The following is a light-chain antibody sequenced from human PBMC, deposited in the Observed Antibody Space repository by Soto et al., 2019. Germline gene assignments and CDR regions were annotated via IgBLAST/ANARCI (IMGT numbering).Light chain of an antibody. CDR2: DIS. J-gene: IGLJ2*01. Sequence: QSALTQPASVSGSPGQSITISCTGTSSDVGGYNYVSWYQQYPGKAPKLMIYDISNRPSGVSNRFSGSKSGNTASLTISGLQAEDGADYFCSSYTSSSVVFGGGTKLTVL. CDR1: SSDVGGYNY. CDR3: SSYTSSSVV. V-gene: IGLV2-14*01.